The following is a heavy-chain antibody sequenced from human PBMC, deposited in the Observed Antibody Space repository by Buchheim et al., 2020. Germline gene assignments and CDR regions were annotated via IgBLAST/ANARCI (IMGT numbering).Heavy chain of an antibody. V-gene: IGHV4-39*02. J-gene: IGHJ5*01. Sequence: QLQLQESGPGLVKPSETLSLTCTVSGDSISSSNYYWGWIRQPPGKGLEWIGNIYYTGSTYYNPSLKSRVTISVDTSKNQFSLRLSSVTATDTAVYYCARDKYYDIWTRQWDWFDSWGQGTL. CDR3: ARDKYYDIWTRQWDWFDS. CDR1: GDSISSSNYY. D-gene: IGHD3-9*01. CDR2: IYYTGST.